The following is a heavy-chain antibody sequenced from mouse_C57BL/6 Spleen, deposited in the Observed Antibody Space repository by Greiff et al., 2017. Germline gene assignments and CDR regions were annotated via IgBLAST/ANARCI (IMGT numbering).Heavy chain of an antibody. V-gene: IGHV1-64*01. CDR2: IHPNSGST. Sequence: QVQLKQPGAELVKPGASVKLSCKASGYTFTSYWMHWVKQRPGQGLEWIGMIHPNSGSTNYNEKFKSKATLTVDKSSSKAYMQLSSLTSEDSAVYYCARGYYGSSYAMDYWGQGTSVTVSS. J-gene: IGHJ4*01. CDR3: ARGYYGSSYAMDY. CDR1: GYTFTSYW. D-gene: IGHD1-1*01.